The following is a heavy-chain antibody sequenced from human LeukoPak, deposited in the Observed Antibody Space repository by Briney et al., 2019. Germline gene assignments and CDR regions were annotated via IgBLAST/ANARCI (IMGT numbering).Heavy chain of an antibody. CDR1: GFTFSSYE. D-gene: IGHD3-16*01. CDR3: ARGSGRGGKYYYYMDV. J-gene: IGHJ6*03. CDR2: ISSSGSTI. Sequence: PGGSLRLSCAASGFTFSSYEMNWVRQAPGKGLEWVSYISSSGSTIYYADSVKGRFTISRDNAKNSLYLQMNSLRAEDTAVYYCARGSGRGGKYYYYMDVWGKGTTVTVSS. V-gene: IGHV3-48*03.